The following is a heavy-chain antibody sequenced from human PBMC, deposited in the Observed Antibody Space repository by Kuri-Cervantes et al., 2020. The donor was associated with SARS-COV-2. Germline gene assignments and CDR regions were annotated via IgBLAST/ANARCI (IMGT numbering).Heavy chain of an antibody. Sequence: SETLSLTCAVSGGSISSSISSSSYYWGWIRQPPGKGLEWIGNIYYSGRTYYNPSLKNRVTMSVDTSRNQVSLKLSSVTAADTAVYYCARQSAYYDASGSWVYYFDSWGQGTLVTVSS. J-gene: IGHJ4*02. CDR2: IYYSGRT. CDR3: ARQSAYYDASGSWVYYFDS. V-gene: IGHV4-39*01. D-gene: IGHD3-22*01. CDR1: GGSISSSISSSSYY.